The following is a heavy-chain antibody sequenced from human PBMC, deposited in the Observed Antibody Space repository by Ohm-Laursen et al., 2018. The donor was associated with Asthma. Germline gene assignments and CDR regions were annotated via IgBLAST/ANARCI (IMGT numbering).Heavy chain of an antibody. J-gene: IGHJ3*02. CDR3: AREGVLSYAFDI. CDR2: IIPIFHTK. CDR1: GGTFSSYS. Sequence: SVKVSCKSSGGTFSSYSISWVRQAPGQGLEWMGGIIPIFHTKKYGQKFQGRVTINADASTSTAYMELSTLRSEDTAVYYCAREGVLSYAFDIWGQGTMVTVSS. D-gene: IGHD1-26*01. V-gene: IGHV1-69*13.